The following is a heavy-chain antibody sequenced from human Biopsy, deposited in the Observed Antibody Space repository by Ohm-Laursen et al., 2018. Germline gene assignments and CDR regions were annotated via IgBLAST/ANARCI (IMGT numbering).Heavy chain of an antibody. V-gene: IGHV4-59*08. CDR2: IHYTGHI. D-gene: IGHD5-12*01. CDR1: GDTISTYY. Sequence: SETLSLTCTVPGDTISTYYWNWIRQTPGKGLEWIGYIHYTGHIRINPSLNSQATISVDTSKDQFSLKLSSLTAADTAIYYCARNRVDVVKVTTIGWNFDLWGRGTLVTVS. CDR3: ARNRVDVVKVTTIGWNFDL. J-gene: IGHJ2*01.